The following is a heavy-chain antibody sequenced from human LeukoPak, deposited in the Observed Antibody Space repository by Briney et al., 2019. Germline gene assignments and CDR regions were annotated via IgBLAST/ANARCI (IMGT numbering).Heavy chain of an antibody. CDR1: GYTFTRYY. Sequence: ASVKVSCKASGYTFTRYYMHWVRQAPGQGLEWMGWINPNSGGTNYAQKFQGWVTMTRDTSISTAYMELSRLRSDDTAVYYCAREVDYGSGSYSYGMDVWGKGTTVTVSS. J-gene: IGHJ6*04. CDR3: AREVDYGSGSYSYGMDV. CDR2: INPNSGGT. D-gene: IGHD3-10*01. V-gene: IGHV1-2*04.